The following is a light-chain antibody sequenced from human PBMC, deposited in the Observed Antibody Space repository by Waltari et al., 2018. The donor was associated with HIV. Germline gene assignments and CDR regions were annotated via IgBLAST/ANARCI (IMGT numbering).Light chain of an antibody. CDR1: SSHIGAPSA. CDR3: QSYDVSLNGFWV. Sequence: QSVLTQPPSVSGAPGQRVTIPCPGGSSHIGAPSAAQWDQQFPGSAPKLLIYGHNNRPAGVPDRFSASKSGTSASLAITGLQAEDEADYYCQSYDVSLNGFWVFGGGTKLTVL. V-gene: IGLV1-40*01. CDR2: GHN. J-gene: IGLJ3*02.